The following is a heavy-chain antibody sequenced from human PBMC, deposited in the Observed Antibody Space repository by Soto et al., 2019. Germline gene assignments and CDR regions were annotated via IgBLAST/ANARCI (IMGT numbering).Heavy chain of an antibody. CDR2: IIPIFGTA. Sequence: QVQLVQSGAEVKKPGSSVKVSCKASGGTFSSYAISWVRQAPGQGLAWMGGIIPIFGTANYARKFQGRVTITADDSTSPAYMELSSLRSEDTAVYYCARGQAIVVVTATYSYYGMDVWGQGNTVTVSS. CDR1: GGTFSSYA. CDR3: ARGQAIVVVTATYSYYGMDV. V-gene: IGHV1-69*12. J-gene: IGHJ6*02. D-gene: IGHD2-21*02.